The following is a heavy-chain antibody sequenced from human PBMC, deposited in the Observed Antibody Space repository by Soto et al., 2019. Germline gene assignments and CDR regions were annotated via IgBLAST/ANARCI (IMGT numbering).Heavy chain of an antibody. CDR3: ARDGLLFSGPYRPSRFDY. Sequence: PGGSRRLSCAASGFKFSKYLMSWVRQAPGKGLEWVGNIKHDTSDSHYADSVKGRFTITRDNIKNFLFLQMNGLRADDTASYYCARDGLLFSGPYRPSRFDYWGLGTLVTVSS. V-gene: IGHV3-7*03. CDR2: IKHDTSDS. CDR1: GFKFSKYL. J-gene: IGHJ4*02. D-gene: IGHD3-16*02.